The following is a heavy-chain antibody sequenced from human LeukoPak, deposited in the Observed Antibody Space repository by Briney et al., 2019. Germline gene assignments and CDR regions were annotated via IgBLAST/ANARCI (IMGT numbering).Heavy chain of an antibody. CDR3: AELGITMIGGV. J-gene: IGHJ6*04. CDR1: GFTFSAYN. CDR2: ISSSGTYI. Sequence: GGSLRLSCAVSGFTFSAYNMNWVRQAPGKGLEWVSSISSSGTYIYYADSVKGRFTISRDNAKNSLYLQMNSLRAEDTAVYYCAELGITMIGGVWGKGTTVTISS. V-gene: IGHV3-21*01. D-gene: IGHD3-10*02.